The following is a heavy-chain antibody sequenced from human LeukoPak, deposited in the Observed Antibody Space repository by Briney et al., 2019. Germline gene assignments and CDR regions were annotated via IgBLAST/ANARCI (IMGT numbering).Heavy chain of an antibody. J-gene: IGHJ4*02. V-gene: IGHV3-48*03. Sequence: PGGSLRLSCAASGFTFSSYEMNWVRQAPGKGLDWVSYISTSGSTIYYADSVKGRFTISRDNAKNSLYLQMNSLRAEDTAVYYCARSFIVATRSIDYWGQGTLVTVSS. CDR2: ISTSGSTI. CDR3: ARSFIVATRSIDY. CDR1: GFTFSSYE. D-gene: IGHD5-12*01.